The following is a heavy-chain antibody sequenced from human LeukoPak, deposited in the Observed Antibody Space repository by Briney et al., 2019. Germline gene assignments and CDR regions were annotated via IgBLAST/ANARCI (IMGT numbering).Heavy chain of an antibody. D-gene: IGHD3-3*01. CDR2: INSDGSST. J-gene: IGHJ3*02. CDR3: AFSRFLEWSNDAFDI. Sequence: GGSLRLSCAASGFTFSSYWMHWVRQAPGKGLVWVSRINSDGSSTSYADSVKGRFTISRNNAKNTLYLQMNSLRAEDTAVYYCAFSRFLEWSNDAFDIWGQGTMVTVSS. V-gene: IGHV3-74*01. CDR1: GFTFSSYW.